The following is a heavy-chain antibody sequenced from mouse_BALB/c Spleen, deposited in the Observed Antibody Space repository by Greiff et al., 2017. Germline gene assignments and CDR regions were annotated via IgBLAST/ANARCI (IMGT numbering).Heavy chain of an antibody. J-gene: IGHJ2*01. CDR1: GYAFSSYW. CDR2: IYPGDGDT. V-gene: IGHV1-80*01. CDR3: ARRITTVAALDY. Sequence: VQLQESGAELVRPGSSVKISCKASGYAFSSYWMNWVKQRPGQGLEWIGQIYPGDGDTNYNGKFKGKATLTADKSSSTAYMQLSSLTSEDSAVYFCARRITTVAALDYWGQGTTVTVSS. D-gene: IGHD1-1*01.